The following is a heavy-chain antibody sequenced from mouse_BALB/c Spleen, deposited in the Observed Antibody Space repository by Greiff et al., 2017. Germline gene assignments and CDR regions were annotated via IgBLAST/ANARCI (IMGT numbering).Heavy chain of an antibody. CDR1: GFTFSSFG. CDR3: ARGQLGVFAY. J-gene: IGHJ3*01. CDR2: ISSGSSTI. D-gene: IGHD3-1*01. V-gene: IGHV5-17*02. Sequence: EVKLMESGGGLVQPGGSRKLSCAASGFTFSSFGMHWVRQAPEKGLEWVAYISSGSSTIYYADTVKGRFTISRDNPKNTLFLQMTSLRSEDTAMYYCARGQLGVFAYWGQGTLVTVSA.